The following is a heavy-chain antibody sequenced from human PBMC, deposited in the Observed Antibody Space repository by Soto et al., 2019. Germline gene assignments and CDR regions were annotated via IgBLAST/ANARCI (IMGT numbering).Heavy chain of an antibody. CDR1: GYTFTSYY. J-gene: IGHJ4*02. V-gene: IGHV1-46*01. D-gene: IGHD3-10*01. CDR3: ASSGGSGTPIGTSFDD. Sequence: ASVKVSCTASGYTFTSYYMHWVRQAPGQGLEWMGIINPSGGSTSYAQKFKGRVTMTRDTSTRTVYMELSSLRSEDTAVYYCASSGGSGTPIGTSFDDWGQGTLVIASS. CDR2: INPSGGST.